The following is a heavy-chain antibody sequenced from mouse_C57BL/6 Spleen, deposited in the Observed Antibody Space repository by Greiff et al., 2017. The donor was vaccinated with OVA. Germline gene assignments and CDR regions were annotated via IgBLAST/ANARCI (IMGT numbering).Heavy chain of an antibody. J-gene: IGHJ2*01. CDR3: ARADSSGYGYFDY. CDR1: GYTFTDYY. V-gene: IGHV1-75*01. D-gene: IGHD3-2*02. CDR2: FFPGSGST. Sequence: SGPELVKPGASVKISCKASGYTFTDYYINWVKQRPGQGLEWIGWFFPGSGSTYYNERFRGKARLTVDKSSSTAYMLLSRLTSEDDAVDFCARADSSGYGYFDYWGQGTTLTVSS.